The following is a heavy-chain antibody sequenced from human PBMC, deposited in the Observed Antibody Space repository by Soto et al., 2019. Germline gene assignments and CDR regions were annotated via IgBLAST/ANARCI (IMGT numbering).Heavy chain of an antibody. V-gene: IGHV4-39*01. CDR1: SGSITSSSYY. J-gene: IGHJ5*01. Sequence: PSETLSLTCSVSSGSITSSSYYWGWIRQPPGKGLEWIGSIYYSGSIYDNPSLKSRITINPDPSNNQLSLQLNSVTPDDTAVYYCVRLVGNSWLDSWGQGTLVTVSS. CDR2: IYYSGSI. D-gene: IGHD2-2*01. CDR3: VRLVGNSWLDS.